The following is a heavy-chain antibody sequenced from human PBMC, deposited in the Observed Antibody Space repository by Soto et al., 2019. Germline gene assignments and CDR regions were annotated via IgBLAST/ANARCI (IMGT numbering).Heavy chain of an antibody. D-gene: IGHD6-19*01. CDR2: IWYDGSNK. J-gene: IGHJ4*02. V-gene: IGHV3-33*01. Sequence: QVQLVESGGGVVQPGRSLRLSCAASGFTFSSYGMHWVRQAPGKGLEWVAVIWYDGSNKYYADSVKGRFTISRDNSKNTLYLQMNSLRAEDTAVCYCARDLSSGWYPDYWGQGTLVTVSS. CDR3: ARDLSSGWYPDY. CDR1: GFTFSSYG.